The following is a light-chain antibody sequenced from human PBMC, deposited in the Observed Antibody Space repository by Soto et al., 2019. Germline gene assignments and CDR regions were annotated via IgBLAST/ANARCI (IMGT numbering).Light chain of an antibody. J-gene: IGLJ3*02. CDR2: GVS. CDR1: SSDVGGHNF. CDR3: SSYTRANTWV. V-gene: IGLV2-14*01. Sequence: QSALTQPASVSGSPGQSITIYCTGTSSDVGGHNFVSWYQQHPGKAPKVMIYGVSDRPSGVSNRFSGSKSGNTASLTIAGLQAEDEADYYCSSYTRANTWVFGGGTKVTVL.